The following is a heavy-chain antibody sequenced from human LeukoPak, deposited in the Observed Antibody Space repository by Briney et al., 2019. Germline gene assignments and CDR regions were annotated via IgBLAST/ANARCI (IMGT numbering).Heavy chain of an antibody. CDR2: INPSGGST. D-gene: IGHD6-13*01. Sequence: GASVKVSCKASGGTFSSYAISWVRQAPGQGLEWMGIINPSGGSTSYAQKFQGRVTMTRDTSTSTVYMELSSLRSEDTAVYYCARDGLYEQQLASYYYMDVWGKGTTVTISS. CDR3: ARDGLYEQQLASYYYMDV. CDR1: GGTFSSYA. V-gene: IGHV1-46*01. J-gene: IGHJ6*03.